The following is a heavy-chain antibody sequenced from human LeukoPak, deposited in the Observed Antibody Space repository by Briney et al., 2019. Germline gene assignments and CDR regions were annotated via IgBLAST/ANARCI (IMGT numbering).Heavy chain of an antibody. CDR2: ISSRSSYI. V-gene: IGHV3-21*01. D-gene: IGHD3-10*01. J-gene: IGHJ4*02. CDR3: ARGGETSGFDY. Sequence: GGSLRLSCAASGFTFSYYSMNWVRQAPGKGLEWVSSISSRSSYIYYAYSVKGRFTISRDNAKNSLYLQMNRLRGEDTAVYSCARGGETSGFDYWGQGTLVTVSS. CDR1: GFTFSYYS.